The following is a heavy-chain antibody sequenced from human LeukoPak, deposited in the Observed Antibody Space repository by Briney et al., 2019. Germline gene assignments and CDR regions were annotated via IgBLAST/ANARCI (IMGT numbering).Heavy chain of an antibody. Sequence: PSETLSLTCTVSGGSISSYYWSWIRQPPGKGLEWIGYIYHSGSTYYNPSLKSRVTISVDRSKNQFSLKLSSVTAADTAEYYCARVSNYYDSSGYYFDYWGQGTLVTVSS. D-gene: IGHD3-22*01. CDR1: GGSISSYY. CDR3: ARVSNYYDSSGYYFDY. CDR2: IYHSGST. V-gene: IGHV4-59*12. J-gene: IGHJ4*02.